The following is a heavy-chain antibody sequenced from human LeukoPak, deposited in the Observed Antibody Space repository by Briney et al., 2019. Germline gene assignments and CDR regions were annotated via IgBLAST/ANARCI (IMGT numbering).Heavy chain of an antibody. CDR3: AREDSSGWSY. D-gene: IGHD6-19*01. CDR1: GFDFSSNW. V-gene: IGHV3-74*01. J-gene: IGHJ4*02. Sequence: GGSLRLSCAASGFDFSSNWMHWVRHAPGQGLVWVSHIKGGGISTNYADSVKGRFTISRDIAKNTLYLQMNSLRAEDTGVYYCAREDSSGWSYWGQGTLVTVSS. CDR2: IKGGGIST.